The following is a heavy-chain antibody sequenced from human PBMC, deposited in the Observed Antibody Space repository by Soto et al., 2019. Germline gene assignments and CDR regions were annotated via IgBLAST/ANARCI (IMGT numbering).Heavy chain of an antibody. V-gene: IGHV1-8*01. J-gene: IGHJ5*02. CDR1: GYTFTSYD. Sequence: ASVKVSCKASGYTFTSYDINWVRQATGQGLEWMGWMNLNNGNTGYAQKFQGRVTMTRNTSISTAYMELRSLRSDDTAVYYCARRGPDCISTSCHARRHSWFDPWGQGTLVTVSS. D-gene: IGHD2-2*01. CDR3: ARRGPDCISTSCHARRHSWFDP. CDR2: MNLNNGNT.